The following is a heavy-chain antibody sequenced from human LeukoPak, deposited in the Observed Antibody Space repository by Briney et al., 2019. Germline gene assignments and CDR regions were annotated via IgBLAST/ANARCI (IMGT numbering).Heavy chain of an antibody. D-gene: IGHD2-2*01. CDR3: ARGQVPAARGYNWFDP. V-gene: IGHV4-34*01. Sequence: SETLSLTCAVYGWSFNDYYWNWIRQPPGKGLECIGEINARGDTNYNPSLKSRVTISVDTSKKQFSLRLTSMIAADPALYYCARGQVPAARGYNWFDPWGQGTLVTDSS. CDR2: INARGDT. CDR1: GWSFNDYY. J-gene: IGHJ5*02.